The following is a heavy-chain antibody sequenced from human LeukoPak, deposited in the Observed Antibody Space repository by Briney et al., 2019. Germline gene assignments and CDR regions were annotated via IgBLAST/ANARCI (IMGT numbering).Heavy chain of an antibody. V-gene: IGHV4-34*01. D-gene: IGHD3-10*01. CDR1: GGSFSGYY. J-gene: IGHJ5*02. CDR2: INHGGGT. CDR3: ARGLSIDGSRYNWFDP. Sequence: PSETLSLTCAVYGGSFSGYYWSWIRQPPGKGLEWIGEINHGGGTNYNPSLKNRLTISVVTSKNQVSLNLSSVTAADTAVYYCARGLSIDGSRYNWFDPWGQGTLVTVPS.